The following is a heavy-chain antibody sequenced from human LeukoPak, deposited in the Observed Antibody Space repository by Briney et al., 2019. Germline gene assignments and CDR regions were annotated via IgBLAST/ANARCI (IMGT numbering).Heavy chain of an antibody. J-gene: IGHJ3*02. D-gene: IGHD5-18*01. V-gene: IGHV4-59*01. CDR3: ARGHIALFEYSRHAFDI. CDR2: VYYSGTT. CDR1: GGSISYYY. Sequence: SETLSLTCTVSGGSISYYYWSWIRQSPGKGLEWIGYVYYSGTTNYNPSLKSRVTISVDTSKNQFSLQLRSVTAADTAVYYCARGHIALFEYSRHAFDIWGQGTMVTVSS.